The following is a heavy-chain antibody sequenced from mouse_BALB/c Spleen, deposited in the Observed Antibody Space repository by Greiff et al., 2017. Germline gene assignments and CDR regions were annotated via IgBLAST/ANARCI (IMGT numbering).Heavy chain of an antibody. D-gene: IGHD1-2*01. CDR3: AREGFHYYGAMDY. Sequence: EVMLVESGGGLVQPGGSRKLSCAASGFTFSSFGMHWVRQAPEKGLEWVAYISSGSSTIYYADTVKGRFTISRDNPKNTLFLQMTSLRSEDTAMYYCAREGFHYYGAMDYWGQGTTLTVSS. CDR1: GFTFSSFG. V-gene: IGHV5-17*02. CDR2: ISSGSSTI. J-gene: IGHJ4*01.